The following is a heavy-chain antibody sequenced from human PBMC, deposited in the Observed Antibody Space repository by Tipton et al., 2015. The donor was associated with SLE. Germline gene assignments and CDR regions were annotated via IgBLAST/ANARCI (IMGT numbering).Heavy chain of an antibody. Sequence: TLSLTCTVSGGSINSGDFYWSWIRQSPGKGLEWIGYFYYSGGTSYNPSLKSRVTISLDTSKSQFSLKLRSVTAADTAVYYCARDRYYGSGSLGSNYYYMDVWGKGTTVTVSS. D-gene: IGHD3-10*01. CDR3: ARDRYYGSGSLGSNYYYMDV. CDR1: GGSINSGDFY. CDR2: FYYSGGT. V-gene: IGHV4-61*08. J-gene: IGHJ6*03.